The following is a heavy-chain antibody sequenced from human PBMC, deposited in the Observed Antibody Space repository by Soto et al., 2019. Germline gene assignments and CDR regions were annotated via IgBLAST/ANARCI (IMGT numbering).Heavy chain of an antibody. J-gene: IGHJ4*02. CDR2: ISYEGSRQ. V-gene: IGHV3-30*18. D-gene: IGHD2-2*01. CDR1: KCTFGLYG. Sequence: QVQLVESGGGVVQPGRNLRLSCAASKCTFGLYGMHWVRQAPGKGLEWVAVISYEGSRQYYADSVKGRFTISRDNSMNMVFLQMDSLRADDTAVYYCAKDRREYSTASAIDYWGQGTLVTVSS. CDR3: AKDRREYSTASAIDY.